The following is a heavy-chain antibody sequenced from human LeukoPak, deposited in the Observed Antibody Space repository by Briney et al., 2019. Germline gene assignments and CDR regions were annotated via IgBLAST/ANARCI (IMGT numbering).Heavy chain of an antibody. D-gene: IGHD6-19*01. CDR2: INPNSGGT. CDR1: GYTFTGYY. CDR3: AIPGIAVAAPYYFDY. V-gene: IGHV1-2*02. J-gene: IGHJ4*02. Sequence: ASVKVSCKASGYTFTGYYMHWVRRAPGQGLEWMGWINPNSGGTNYAQKFQGRVTMTRDTSISTAYMELSRLRSDDTAVYYCAIPGIAVAAPYYFDYWGQGTLVTVSS.